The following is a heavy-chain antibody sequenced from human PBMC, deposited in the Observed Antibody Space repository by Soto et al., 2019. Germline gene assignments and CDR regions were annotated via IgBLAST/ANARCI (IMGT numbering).Heavy chain of an antibody. CDR2: ISAYNGNT. J-gene: IGHJ6*02. Sequence: QVQLVQSGAEVKKPGASVKVSCKASGYTFTSYGISWVRQAPGQGLEWMGWISAYNGNTNYAQKLQGRVTMTTDKSTSTAYMELRSLRSDDTAVYYCARDRSQTYYYYGMDVWGQGTTVTVSS. CDR3: ARDRSQTYYYYGMDV. V-gene: IGHV1-18*01. D-gene: IGHD6-19*01. CDR1: GYTFTSYG.